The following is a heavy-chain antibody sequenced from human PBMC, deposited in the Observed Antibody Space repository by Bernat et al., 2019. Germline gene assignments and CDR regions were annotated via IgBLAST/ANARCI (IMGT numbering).Heavy chain of an antibody. V-gene: IGHV1-18*01. D-gene: IGHD3-10*01. CDR2: ISTSNGAT. CDR3: ARDFVSGSSPSGY. J-gene: IGHJ4*02. Sequence: QVRLVQSGGEVKKPGASVKVSCKAYGYTFTTYGINWVRQAPGQGLEWLGWISTSNGATRCVEDHQDRITMTTDTSTSTAYLELRSLTSDDTAVYYCARDFVSGSSPSGYWGQGTLVTVSS. CDR1: GYTFTTYG.